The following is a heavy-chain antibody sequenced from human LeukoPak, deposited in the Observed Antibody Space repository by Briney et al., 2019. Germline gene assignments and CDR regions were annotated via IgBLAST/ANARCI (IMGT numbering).Heavy chain of an antibody. CDR2: ISYDSGDI. CDR3: AGDKTTGGWYEFDY. Sequence: GRSLRLSCAASGFSFDDYAMYWVRQAPGKGLEWVSGISYDSGDIGYADSVKGRFTISRDNAKNSPYLHMTSLRPEDTAIYYCAGDKTTGGWYEFDYWGQGTLLTVSS. J-gene: IGHJ4*02. CDR1: GFSFDDYA. V-gene: IGHV3-9*01. D-gene: IGHD6-19*01.